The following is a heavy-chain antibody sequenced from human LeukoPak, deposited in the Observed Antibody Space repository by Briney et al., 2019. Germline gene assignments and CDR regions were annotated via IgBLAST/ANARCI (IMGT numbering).Heavy chain of an antibody. CDR3: AKTGKYSSSSGEKKKYYYYYYMDV. CDR2: IWYDGSKK. CDR1: GFTFSSYG. V-gene: IGHV3-33*06. D-gene: IGHD6-6*01. J-gene: IGHJ6*03. Sequence: PGRSLRLSCAASGFTFSSYGMHWVRQAPGKGLEWVAVIWYDGSKKYYADSVKGRFTISRDNSKNTLSLQMNSLRAEDTAVYYCAKTGKYSSSSGEKKKYYYYYYMDVWGKGTTVTVSS.